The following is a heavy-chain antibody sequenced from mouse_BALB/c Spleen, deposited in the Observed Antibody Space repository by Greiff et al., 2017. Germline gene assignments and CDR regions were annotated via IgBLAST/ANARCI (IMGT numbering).Heavy chain of an antibody. Sequence: VQLQQSGAELVKPGASVKLSCTASGFNIKDTYMHWVKQRPEQGLEWIGRIDPANGNTKYDPKFQGKATITADTSSNTAYLQLSSLTSEDTAVYYCARYDYDVHFDVWGAGTTVTVSS. CDR2: IDPANGNT. J-gene: IGHJ1*01. D-gene: IGHD2-4*01. CDR3: ARYDYDVHFDV. V-gene: IGHV14-3*02. CDR1: GFNIKDTY.